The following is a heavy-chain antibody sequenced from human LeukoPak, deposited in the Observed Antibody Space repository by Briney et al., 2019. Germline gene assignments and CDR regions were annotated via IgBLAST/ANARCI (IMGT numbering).Heavy chain of an antibody. V-gene: IGHV4-4*07. D-gene: IGHD1-20*01. CDR2: IYTSGST. J-gene: IGHJ6*03. CDR3: ARVGSGITGTEPGINYYYYYMDV. CDR1: GGSISSYY. Sequence: SETLSLTCTVSGGSISSYYWSWIRQPAGKGLEWIGRIYTSGSTSYNPSLKSRVTMSVDTSKNQFSLKLSSVTAADTAVYYCARVGSGITGTEPGINYYYYYMDVWGKGTTVTDSS.